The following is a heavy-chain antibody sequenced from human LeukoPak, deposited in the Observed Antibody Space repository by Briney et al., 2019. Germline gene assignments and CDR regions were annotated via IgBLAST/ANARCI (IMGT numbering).Heavy chain of an antibody. CDR2: ISGSGGST. CDR1: GFAFSSYA. Sequence: GGSLRLSCAASGFAFSSYAMSWVRRAPWKGLEWVSAISGSGGSTYYADSVKGRFTISRDNSKNTLYLQMNSLRAEDTAVYYCAVMVRGVVSDAFDIWGQGTMVTVSS. J-gene: IGHJ3*02. D-gene: IGHD3-10*01. V-gene: IGHV3-23*01. CDR3: AVMVRGVVSDAFDI.